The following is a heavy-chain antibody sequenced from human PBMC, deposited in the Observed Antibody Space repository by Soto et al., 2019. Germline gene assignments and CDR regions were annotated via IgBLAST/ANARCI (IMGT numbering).Heavy chain of an antibody. CDR2: ISAYNGNT. D-gene: IGHD1-26*01. CDR1: GYTFTSYG. V-gene: IGHV1-18*01. J-gene: IGHJ6*02. Sequence: ASAKVSCKASGYTFTSYGISWERQSPGQGLEWMGWISAYNGNTNYAQKLQGRVTMTTDTSTSTAYMELRSLRSDDTAVYYCAREGDGFLTPYGMDVWGQGTTVTVSS. CDR3: AREGDGFLTPYGMDV.